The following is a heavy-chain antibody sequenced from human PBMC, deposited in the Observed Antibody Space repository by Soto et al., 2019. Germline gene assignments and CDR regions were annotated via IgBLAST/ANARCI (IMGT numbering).Heavy chain of an antibody. D-gene: IGHD6-13*01. CDR2: IWYDGSNK. CDR3: AAQQQLVHLLSTYYYSGMDV. J-gene: IGHJ6*02. CDR1: GFTFSSYG. Sequence: QVQLVESGGGVVQPGRSLRLSCAASGFTFSSYGMHWVRQAPGKGLEWVAVIWYDGSNKYYADSVKGRFTISRDNSKNPXHXKMNDMRAEDSAVYYCAAQQQLVHLLSTYYYSGMDVWGQGPPVTVS. V-gene: IGHV3-33*01.